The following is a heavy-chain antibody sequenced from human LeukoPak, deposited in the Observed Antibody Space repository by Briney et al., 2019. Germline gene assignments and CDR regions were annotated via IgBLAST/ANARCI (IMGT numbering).Heavy chain of an antibody. V-gene: IGHV3-30*02. Sequence: GGSLRLSCAASGFTFSSYGMYWVRQAPGKGLEWVAFIRCDGSNKYYADSVKGRFTISRDNSKNTLYLQMNSLRAEDTAVYYCAKDRVFFDYWGQGTLVTVSS. D-gene: IGHD3-10*01. CDR1: GFTFSSYG. CDR3: AKDRVFFDY. CDR2: IRCDGSNK. J-gene: IGHJ4*02.